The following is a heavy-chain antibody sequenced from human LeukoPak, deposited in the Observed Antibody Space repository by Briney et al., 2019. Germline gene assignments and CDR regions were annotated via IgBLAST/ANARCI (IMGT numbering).Heavy chain of an antibody. CDR2: ISSSSITI. Sequence: GSLRLSCEASGFTFSSYSMNWVRQAPGKGLEWISYISSSSITIYYADSVKGRFTISRDNAKNSLYLQMNSLRAEDTVVYYCARTVVVVPAATDWELERHYYFDYWGQGTLVTVSS. D-gene: IGHD2-2*01. CDR3: ARTVVVVPAATDWELERHYYFDY. J-gene: IGHJ4*02. V-gene: IGHV3-48*04. CDR1: GFTFSSYS.